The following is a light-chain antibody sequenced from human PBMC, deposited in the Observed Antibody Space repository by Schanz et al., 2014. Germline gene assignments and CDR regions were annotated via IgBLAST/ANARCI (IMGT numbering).Light chain of an antibody. CDR3: QQFGKLPWT. CDR1: QSVTSSY. Sequence: EIVLTQSPGTLSLSPGERATLSCRASQSVTSSYLAWYQQTPGQAPRLLIYGASSRATGIPDRFSGSGSGTDFTLTISRLEPEDFAVFYCQQFGKLPWTFGQGTKVEIK. V-gene: IGKV3-20*01. CDR2: GAS. J-gene: IGKJ1*01.